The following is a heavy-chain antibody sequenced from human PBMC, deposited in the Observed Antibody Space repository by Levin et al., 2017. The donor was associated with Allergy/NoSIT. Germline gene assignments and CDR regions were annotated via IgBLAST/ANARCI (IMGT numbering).Heavy chain of an antibody. V-gene: IGHV3-11*01. J-gene: IGHJ5*02. Sequence: LSLPCAGSGFPFRDYYMSWIRQAPGKGLEWVSYIGGSGGSIYYADSVKGRFTISRDNAKNSLYLQMNSLRAEDTAVYYCARLGYCSTTSCKGDWFDPWGQGTLVTVSS. CDR3: ARLGYCSTTSCKGDWFDP. CDR1: GFPFRDYY. D-gene: IGHD2-2*01. CDR2: IGGSGGSI.